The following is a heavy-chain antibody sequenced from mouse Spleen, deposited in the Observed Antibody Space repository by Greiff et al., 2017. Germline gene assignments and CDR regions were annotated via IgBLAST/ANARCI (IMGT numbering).Heavy chain of an antibody. CDR2: INPNYGTT. D-gene: IGHD1-1*01. CDR1: GYSFTDYN. J-gene: IGHJ1*01. V-gene: IGHV1-39*01. Sequence: VQLKQSGPELVKPGASVKISCKASGYSFTDYNMNWVKQSNGKSLEWIGVINPNYGTTSYNQKFKGKATLTVDQSSSTAYMQLNSLTSEDSAVYYCAREDYYGSSYVRYFDVWGAGTTVTVSS. CDR3: AREDYYGSSYVRYFDV.